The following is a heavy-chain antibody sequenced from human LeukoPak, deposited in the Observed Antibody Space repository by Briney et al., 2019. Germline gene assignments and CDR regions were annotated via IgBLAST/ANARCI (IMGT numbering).Heavy chain of an antibody. CDR3: AAQSYCSGGSCYYPFDY. CDR2: ISSSSSYI. CDR1: GFTFSSYS. J-gene: IGHJ4*02. Sequence: GGSLTLSCAASGFTFSSYSMNWVRQAPGKGLEWVSSISSSSSYIYYADSVKGRFTISRDNAKNSLYLQMNSLRAEDTAVYYCAAQSYCSGGSCYYPFDYWGQGTLVTVSS. D-gene: IGHD2-15*01. V-gene: IGHV3-21*01.